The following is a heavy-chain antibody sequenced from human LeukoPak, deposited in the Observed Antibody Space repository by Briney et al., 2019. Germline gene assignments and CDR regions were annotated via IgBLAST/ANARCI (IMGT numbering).Heavy chain of an antibody. CDR2: INTDGSST. V-gene: IGHV3-74*01. Sequence: GGSLRLSCAASGFTFSSYWMHWVRQAPGKGLVWVSRINTDGSSTSYADSVKGRFTISRDNAKNSLYLQMNSLRAEDTAVYYCARGRGGSGRLYFDYWGQGTLVTVSS. CDR1: GFTFSSYW. CDR3: ARGRGGSGRLYFDY. J-gene: IGHJ4*02. D-gene: IGHD3-10*01.